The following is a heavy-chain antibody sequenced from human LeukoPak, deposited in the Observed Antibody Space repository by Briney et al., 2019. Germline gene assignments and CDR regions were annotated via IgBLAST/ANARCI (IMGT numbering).Heavy chain of an antibody. J-gene: IGHJ2*01. CDR1: GFTFGSYA. V-gene: IGHV3-13*01. CDR3: TKEFCGSRAACAGGFYYDF. Sequence: GGSLRLSCAASGFTFGSYAMYWVRQAPGKGLEWVAAIGVTGDTYYADSVKGRFTISREDAANSLYLQMRSLGAGDTALYYCTKEFCGSRAACAGGFYYDFWGRGALVTVSS. D-gene: IGHD2-15*01. CDR2: IGVTGDT.